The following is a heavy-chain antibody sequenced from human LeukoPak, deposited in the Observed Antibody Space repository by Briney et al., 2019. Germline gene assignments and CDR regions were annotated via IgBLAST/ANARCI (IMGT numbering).Heavy chain of an antibody. J-gene: IGHJ4*02. CDR2: ISGSGGST. CDR1: GFTFSSYG. D-gene: IGHD6-19*01. Sequence: GWSLRLSCAASGFTFSSYGMSWVRQAPGKGLEWVSAISGSGGSTYYADSMKGRFTISRDNAKNSLYLQMNSLRAEDTPLHYCARGIPAYSSGWYPGYWGQGTLVTVSS. CDR3: ARGIPAYSSGWYPGY. V-gene: IGHV3-23*01.